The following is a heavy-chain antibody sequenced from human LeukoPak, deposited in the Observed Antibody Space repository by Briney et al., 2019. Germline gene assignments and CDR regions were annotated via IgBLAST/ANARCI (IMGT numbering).Heavy chain of an antibody. J-gene: IGHJ6*02. CDR1: GFSLSTYW. Sequence: GGSLRLSCAASGFSLSTYWMSWVRQAPGKGLEWVANIKQDGREKYYVDSVKGRFTISRDKAKNSLYLQMNSLKVDDTAVYYCARDGGYCSGGNCYSHFTYFYYATDVWGQGTTVTVSS. CDR2: IKQDGREK. D-gene: IGHD2-15*01. V-gene: IGHV3-7*01. CDR3: ARDGGYCSGGNCYSHFTYFYYATDV.